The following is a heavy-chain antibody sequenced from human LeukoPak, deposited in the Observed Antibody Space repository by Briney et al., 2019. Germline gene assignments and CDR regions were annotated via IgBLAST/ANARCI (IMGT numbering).Heavy chain of an antibody. CDR1: GFTFSSYW. CDR2: IWYDGSNK. Sequence: GGSLRLSCAASGFTFSSYWMSWVRQAPGKGLEWVAVIWYDGSNKYYADSVKGRFTISRENAKNSLYLQMNSLRAGDTAVYYCARASGSYRLFDYWGQGTLVTVSS. J-gene: IGHJ4*02. V-gene: IGHV3-33*08. D-gene: IGHD1-26*01. CDR3: ARASGSYRLFDY.